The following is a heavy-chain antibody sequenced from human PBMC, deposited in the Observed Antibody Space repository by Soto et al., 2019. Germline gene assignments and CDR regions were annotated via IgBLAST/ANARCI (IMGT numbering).Heavy chain of an antibody. V-gene: IGHV3-23*01. CDR3: AKWNILTGDV. Sequence: EVQQLESGGGLVQPGGSLRLSCAASGFTFSSHAMSWVRQAPGKGLERVSAISGSGGSTYYADSVKGRFTISRDNYKNTLYLQMNSLRAEDTAVYYCAKWNILTGDVWGQGTTVTVSS. J-gene: IGHJ6*02. D-gene: IGHD3-9*01. CDR1: GFTFSSHA. CDR2: ISGSGGST.